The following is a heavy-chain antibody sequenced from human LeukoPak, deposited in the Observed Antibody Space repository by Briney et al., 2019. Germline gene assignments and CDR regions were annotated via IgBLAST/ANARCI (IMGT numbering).Heavy chain of an antibody. Sequence: ASVKVSCKASGYMFTGYYMHWVRQAPGQGLEWMGWINPNSGGTNYAQNFQGRVTMTRDTSISTAYMELSSLRSEDTAVYYCAIESAFDIWGQGTMVTVSS. CDR1: GYMFTGYY. CDR3: AIESAFDI. J-gene: IGHJ3*02. V-gene: IGHV1-2*02. CDR2: INPNSGGT.